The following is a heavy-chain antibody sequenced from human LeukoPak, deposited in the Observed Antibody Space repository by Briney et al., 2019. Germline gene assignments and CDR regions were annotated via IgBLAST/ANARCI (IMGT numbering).Heavy chain of an antibody. J-gene: IGHJ3*02. D-gene: IGHD5-12*01. Sequence: GGSLRLSCVASGFTFSSYWMSWVRQAPGKGLEWVATIKEDGSEKYYVDSVKGRFTISRDNAKNSLCLQMNSLRAEDTAVYYCARDGYSGYDDAFDIWGQGTMVTVSS. CDR2: IKEDGSEK. V-gene: IGHV3-7*01. CDR1: GFTFSSYW. CDR3: ARDGYSGYDDAFDI.